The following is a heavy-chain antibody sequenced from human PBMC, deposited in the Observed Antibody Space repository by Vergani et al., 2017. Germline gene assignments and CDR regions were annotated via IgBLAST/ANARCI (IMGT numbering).Heavy chain of an antibody. CDR2: FYTGGGT. Sequence: QVQLQESGPGLVRPSQTLSLTCTVSGGSISSGSYYWSWFRQPAGKGLEWIGRFYTGGGTSYNPSLKSRVTISVVTSQNQFSLQLSSVTAADTAVYYCARDPRYSTTWPFLLLDMDVWGQGTTVTVSS. CDR1: GGSISSGSYY. D-gene: IGHD6-13*01. J-gene: IGHJ6*02. V-gene: IGHV4-61*02. CDR3: ARDPRYSTTWPFLLLDMDV.